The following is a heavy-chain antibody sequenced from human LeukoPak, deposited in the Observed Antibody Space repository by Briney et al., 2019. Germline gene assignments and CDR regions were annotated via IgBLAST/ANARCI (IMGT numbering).Heavy chain of an antibody. Sequence: GGSLRLSCAASGFTFSSYWMHWVRQAPGKGLVWVSRIKSDGSTDYADSVKGRFTISRDNAKNTVYLQMNGLSAEDTAVYFCARSYTYGNYYFDYWGQGTLVTVSS. CDR2: IKSDGST. CDR3: ARSYTYGNYYFDY. V-gene: IGHV3-74*01. CDR1: GFTFSSYW. J-gene: IGHJ4*02. D-gene: IGHD4-11*01.